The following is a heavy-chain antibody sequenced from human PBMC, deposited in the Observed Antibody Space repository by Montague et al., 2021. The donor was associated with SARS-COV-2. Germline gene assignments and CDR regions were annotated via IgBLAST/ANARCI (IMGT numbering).Heavy chain of an antibody. J-gene: IGHJ3*02. CDR3: ARGRRPVVVPVAGPAGRAFDI. CDR1: GGSFSNYY. D-gene: IGHD2-2*01. CDR2: VNQSGTT. V-gene: IGHV4-34*01. Sequence: SETLSLTCAISGGSFSNYYWSWIRQPPGKGLEWIGEVNQSGTTNYNPSVKSGVTISEDTSKNRFYLRLNSVTAADTAVYYCARGRRPVVVPVAGPAGRAFDIWGLGTMVTVSS.